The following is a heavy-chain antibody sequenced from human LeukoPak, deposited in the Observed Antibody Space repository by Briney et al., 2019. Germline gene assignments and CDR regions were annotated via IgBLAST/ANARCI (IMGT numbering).Heavy chain of an antibody. CDR2: ISYDGSNK. J-gene: IGHJ4*02. CDR1: GFAFSSYG. V-gene: IGHV3-30*03. CDR3: ARADYDHYFDY. Sequence: GGSLRLSCAASGFAFSSYGMHWVRQAPGKGLEWVAVISYDGSNKYYADPVKGRFTISRDNSKNTLYLQMNSLRAEDTAVYCCARADYDHYFDYWGQGTLVTVSS. D-gene: IGHD4-17*01.